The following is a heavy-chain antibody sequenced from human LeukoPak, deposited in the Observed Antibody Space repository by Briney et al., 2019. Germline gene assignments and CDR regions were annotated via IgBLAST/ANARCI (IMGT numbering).Heavy chain of an antibody. V-gene: IGHV1-2*02. J-gene: IGHJ6*02. CDR1: GYTFTGYY. CDR3: ARDAAAAGTYYYYGMDV. Sequence: ASVKVSCKASGYTFTGYYMHWVRQAPGQGLEWMGWINPNSGGTNYAQKFQGRVTMTRDTSISTAYMELSRLRSDDTAVYYCARDAAAAGTYYYYGMDVWGQGTTVTVPS. CDR2: INPNSGGT. D-gene: IGHD6-13*01.